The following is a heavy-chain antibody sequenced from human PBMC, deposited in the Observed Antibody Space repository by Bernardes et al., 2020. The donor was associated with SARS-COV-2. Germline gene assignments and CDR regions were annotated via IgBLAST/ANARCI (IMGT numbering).Heavy chain of an antibody. CDR1: GDSISRSTYY. J-gene: IGHJ4*02. CDR2: VYYSGNT. V-gene: IGHV4-39*01. CDR3: ARQAGSGAYYTHFDY. D-gene: IGHD3-10*01. Sequence: TLSLTCTVSGDSISRSTYYWGWIRQPPGKGLEWIGGVYYSGNTYYNPSLKSRITISVDTSKNQFSLRLSSVTAADTAVYYCARQAGSGAYYTHFDYWGQGTLVTVSS.